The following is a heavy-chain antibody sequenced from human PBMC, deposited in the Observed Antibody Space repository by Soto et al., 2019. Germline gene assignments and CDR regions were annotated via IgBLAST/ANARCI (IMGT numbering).Heavy chain of an antibody. J-gene: IGHJ4*02. V-gene: IGHV4-34*01. CDR3: ARGQDSAKIGY. CDR1: GGSVSGYY. D-gene: IGHD5-18*01. Sequence: SETLSLTCAVHGGSVSGYYWTWIRQPPGKGLEWIGEIHPSGVNNYNASLSSRVTMSLDSSKNQFSLTLTSIIAADTAVYYCARGQDSAKIGYWGPGTLVTVSS. CDR2: IHPSGVN.